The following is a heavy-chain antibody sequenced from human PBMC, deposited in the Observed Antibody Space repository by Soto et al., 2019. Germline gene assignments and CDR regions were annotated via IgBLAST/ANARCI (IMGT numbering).Heavy chain of an antibody. D-gene: IGHD6-13*01. J-gene: IGHJ5*02. Sequence: GGSLRLSCAASGFTFSSYAMSWVRQAPGKGLEWVSAISGSGGSTYYADSVKGRFTISRDNSKNTLYLQMNSLRAEDTAGYYCAKVIAAAGTGYWFDPWGQGTLLTVSS. V-gene: IGHV3-23*01. CDR3: AKVIAAAGTGYWFDP. CDR2: ISGSGGST. CDR1: GFTFSSYA.